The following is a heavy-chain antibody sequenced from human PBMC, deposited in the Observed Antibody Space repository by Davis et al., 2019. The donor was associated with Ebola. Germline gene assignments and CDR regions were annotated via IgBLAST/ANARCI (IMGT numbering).Heavy chain of an antibody. Sequence: GESLKISCAASGFTFISYGMHWVRQAPGKGLEWVAVISHDGKNQYYADSVKGRFTISRDNSKNTLYLQMNSLRAEDTAVYYCARDGLAARPLEYWGQGTLVTVSS. CDR2: ISHDGKNQ. J-gene: IGHJ4*02. CDR3: ARDGLAARPLEY. CDR1: GFTFISYG. V-gene: IGHV3-30*03. D-gene: IGHD6-6*01.